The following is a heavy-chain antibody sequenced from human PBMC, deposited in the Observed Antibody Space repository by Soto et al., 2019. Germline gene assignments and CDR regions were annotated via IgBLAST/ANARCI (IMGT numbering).Heavy chain of an antibody. J-gene: IGHJ4*02. CDR1: GYSFTSYW. CDR2: IYPGDSDT. CDR3: ARQRYYYDSSGYPALFDY. D-gene: IGHD3-22*01. Sequence: GESLKISCKGSGYSFTSYWTGWVRQMPGKGLEWMGIIYPGDSDTRYSPSFQGQVTISADKSISTAYLQWSSLKASDTAMYYCARQRYYYDSSGYPALFDYWGQGTLVTVSS. V-gene: IGHV5-51*01.